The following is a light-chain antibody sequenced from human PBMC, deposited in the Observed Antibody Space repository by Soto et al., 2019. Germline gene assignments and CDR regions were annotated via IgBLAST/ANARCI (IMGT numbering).Light chain of an antibody. J-gene: IGLJ1*01. Sequence: QSVLTQVASVSGSPGQSVTMSCTGSYSDIGNYNIVSWYQQHPDKAPQLIIYEVTKRPSGVSNRFSGSKSGNTASLTISGLQAEDEGDYHCCSYAGSNVFVFGTGTKVTVL. V-gene: IGLV2-23*02. CDR1: YSDIGNYNI. CDR2: EVT. CDR3: CSYAGSNVFV.